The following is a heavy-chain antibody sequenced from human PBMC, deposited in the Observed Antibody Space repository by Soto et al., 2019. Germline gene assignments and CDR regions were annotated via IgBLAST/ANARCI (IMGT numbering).Heavy chain of an antibody. D-gene: IGHD3-22*01. J-gene: IGHJ5*02. CDR2: INPSGGST. V-gene: IGHV1-46*01. CDR3: ARGGGDSSGYLDWFDP. Sequence: GASVKVSCKASGYTFTSYYMHWVRQAPGQGLEWMGIINPSGGSTSYAQKFQGRVTMTRDTSTSTVYMELSSLRSEDTAVYYCARGGGDSSGYLDWFDPWGQGTLVTVSS. CDR1: GYTFTSYY.